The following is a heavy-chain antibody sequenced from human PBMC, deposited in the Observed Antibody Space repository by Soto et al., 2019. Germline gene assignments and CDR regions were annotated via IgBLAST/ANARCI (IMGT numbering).Heavy chain of an antibody. CDR3: AILETRGHWFDP. V-gene: IGHV4-30-4*01. CDR2: IYYSGSA. J-gene: IGHJ5*02. D-gene: IGHD3-10*01. CDR1: GDSITRGDYY. Sequence: QVQLEESGPGLVKPSQTLSLTCSVFGDSITRGDYYWSWIRQPPGKSPEWIGYIYYSGSAQYNPSLTGRATLSVDTSKNQFSLKLTSVTAADTAIYYCAILETRGHWFDPWGQGSLVTVSS.